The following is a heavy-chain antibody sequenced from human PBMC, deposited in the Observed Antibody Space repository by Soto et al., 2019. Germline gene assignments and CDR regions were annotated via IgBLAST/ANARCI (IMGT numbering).Heavy chain of an antibody. D-gene: IGHD4-17*01. Sequence: QVQLVQSGAEVKKPGASVKVSCKASGYTFTSSGISWVRQAPGQGLEWMGWISAYNGNTNYAQKLQGRVTMTTDPSTRPAYMELRGLRSDDTAVYYCARDRTTVTTLHWFDPWGQGTLVTVSS. V-gene: IGHV1-18*01. J-gene: IGHJ5*02. CDR1: GYTFTSSG. CDR3: ARDRTTVTTLHWFDP. CDR2: ISAYNGNT.